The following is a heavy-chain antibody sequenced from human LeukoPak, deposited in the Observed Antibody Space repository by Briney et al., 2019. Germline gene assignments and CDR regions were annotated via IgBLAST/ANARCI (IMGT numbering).Heavy chain of an antibody. V-gene: IGHV3-74*01. J-gene: IGHJ3*02. CDR3: TRVGYCATTSCRTAFDI. Sequence: GGSLRLSCAVSGFTFSTYWMHWVRQVAGKGLVWVSRINTDGSSTSSADSVKGRFTISRDNAKNTLYLQMNSLRAEDTAVYYCTRVGYCATTSCRTAFDIWGQGTMVTVSS. CDR2: INTDGSST. CDR1: GFTFSTYW. D-gene: IGHD2-2*01.